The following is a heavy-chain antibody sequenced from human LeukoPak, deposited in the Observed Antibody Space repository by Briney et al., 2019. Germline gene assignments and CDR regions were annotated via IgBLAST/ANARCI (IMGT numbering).Heavy chain of an antibody. Sequence: GSLRLSCAASGFTFSSYSMNWVRQPPGKGLEWIGSIYYSGSTYYNPSLKSRVTISVDTSKNQFSLKLSSVTAADTAVYYCARPIVGSGWYYFDYWGQGTLVTVSS. J-gene: IGHJ4*02. V-gene: IGHV4-39*01. CDR2: IYYSGST. D-gene: IGHD6-19*01. CDR1: GFTFSSYSMN. CDR3: ARPIVGSGWYYFDY.